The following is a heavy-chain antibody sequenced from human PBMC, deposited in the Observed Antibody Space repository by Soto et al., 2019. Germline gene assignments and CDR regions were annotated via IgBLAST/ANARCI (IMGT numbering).Heavy chain of an antibody. D-gene: IGHD3-22*01. Sequence: PGGSLRLSCAASGFTFSSYAMNWVRQAPGKGLEWVSDIRGSGGSTYYADSVNGRFAISRDNSKNTLYLQMNSLRAEDTAVYYCAKTSSGYPYYFDYWGQGTLVTVSS. J-gene: IGHJ4*02. CDR3: AKTSSGYPYYFDY. CDR1: GFTFSSYA. V-gene: IGHV3-23*01. CDR2: IRGSGGST.